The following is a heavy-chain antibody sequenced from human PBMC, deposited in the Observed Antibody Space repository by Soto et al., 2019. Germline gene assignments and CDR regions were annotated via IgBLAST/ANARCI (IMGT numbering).Heavy chain of an antibody. V-gene: IGHV1-18*04. Sequence: SVKVSCKASGYSFTSFGISWVRQAPGQGLEWVGWISVHNGNTNSAQKLQGRVTLTTDTSTSTAYMELRSLRSDDTAVYYCARPNRNYDAFDIWGQGTMVTVSS. CDR1: GYSFTSFG. CDR2: ISVHNGNT. D-gene: IGHD1-7*01. J-gene: IGHJ3*02. CDR3: ARPNRNYDAFDI.